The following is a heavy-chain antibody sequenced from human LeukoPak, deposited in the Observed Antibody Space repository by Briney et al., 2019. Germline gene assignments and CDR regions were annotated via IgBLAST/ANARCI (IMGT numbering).Heavy chain of an antibody. Sequence: GASVKVSCKASGYTFTSYYMHWVRQAPGQGLEWMGIINPSGGSTSYAQKFQGRVTMTRDMSTSTVYMELSSLRSEDTAVYYCARGPAVAPGRYNWFDPWGQGTLVTVSS. D-gene: IGHD3-10*01. CDR1: GYTFTSYY. V-gene: IGHV1-46*01. J-gene: IGHJ5*02. CDR2: INPSGGST. CDR3: ARGPAVAPGRYNWFDP.